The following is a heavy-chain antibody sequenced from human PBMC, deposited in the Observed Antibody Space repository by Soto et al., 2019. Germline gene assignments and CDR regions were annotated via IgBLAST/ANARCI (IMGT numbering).Heavy chain of an antibody. CDR1: GDSIPWTSCY. CDR2: VYYSGST. J-gene: IGHJ5*02. V-gene: IGHV4-39*01. Sequence: QLQLQESGPRLVKSAETLSLTCTLSGDSIPWTSCYWGWIRQPPGKGLEWIGDVYYSGSTYYNPSLKSRLTMSIDTSKGQFSLKMTSVTAADTGVYYCARLTSRISAASHGRRNWMDPWGPGTLVTVSS. D-gene: IGHD2-15*01. CDR3: ARLTSRISAASHGRRNWMDP.